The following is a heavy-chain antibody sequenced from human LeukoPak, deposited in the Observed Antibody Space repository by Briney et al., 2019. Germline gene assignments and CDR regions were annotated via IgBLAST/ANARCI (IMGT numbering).Heavy chain of an antibody. CDR3: ARDAGIGYYYYYMDV. CDR2: ISSSSGTI. V-gene: IGHV3-48*01. CDR1: GFTFSSYT. J-gene: IGHJ6*03. D-gene: IGHD1-14*01. Sequence: GGSLRLSCAASGFTFSSYTMNWVRQAPGKGLEWVSYISSSSGTIYYADSVKGRFTISRDNAKNSLYLQMNSLRAEDTAVYYCARDAGIGYYYYYMDVWGKGTTVTVSS.